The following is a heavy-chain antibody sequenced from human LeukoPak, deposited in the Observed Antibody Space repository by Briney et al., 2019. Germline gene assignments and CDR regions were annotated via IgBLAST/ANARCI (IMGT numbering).Heavy chain of an antibody. V-gene: IGHV4-39*07. J-gene: IGHJ4*02. CDR2: IYYSGST. CDR3: ARNRVVGAPNFDY. D-gene: IGHD1-26*01. CDR1: GGSISSSTSGWGWY. Sequence: SETLSLTCTVSGGSISSSTSGWGWYWGWIRQPPGKGLEWIGSIYYSGSTYYNPSLKGRVTISVDTSKNQFSMNLNSVTAADTAVYYCARNRVVGAPNFDYWGQGTLVTVFS.